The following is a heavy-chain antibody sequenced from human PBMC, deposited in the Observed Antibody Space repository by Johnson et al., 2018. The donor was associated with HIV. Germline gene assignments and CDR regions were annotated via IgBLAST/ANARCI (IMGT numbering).Heavy chain of an antibody. CDR1: GFIFSSYA. D-gene: IGHD2-21*02. Sequence: QVLLVESGGGLVQPGGSLRLSCAASGFIFSSYAMHWVRQAPGKGLEWVALISFDGSHKYYADSVKGRFTISRDNSKNTLYLQMSSLRAEDTAVYYCAKDLVVTAPGAFDIWGQGTMVTVSS. J-gene: IGHJ3*02. CDR2: ISFDGSHK. V-gene: IGHV3-30*04. CDR3: AKDLVVTAPGAFDI.